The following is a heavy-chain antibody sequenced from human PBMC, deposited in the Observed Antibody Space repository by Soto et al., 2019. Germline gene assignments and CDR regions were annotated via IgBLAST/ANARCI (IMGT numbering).Heavy chain of an antibody. CDR2: ISSSSSYI. D-gene: IGHD2-15*01. J-gene: IGHJ3*02. CDR1: GFTFSSYS. Sequence: PGGSLRLSCAASGFTFSSYSMNWVRQAPGKXLEWVSSISSSSSYIYYADSVKGRFTISRDNAKNSLYLQMNSLRAEDTAVYYCARDGPAYCSGGSCYPGAFDIWGQGTMVTVSS. CDR3: ARDGPAYCSGGSCYPGAFDI. V-gene: IGHV3-21*01.